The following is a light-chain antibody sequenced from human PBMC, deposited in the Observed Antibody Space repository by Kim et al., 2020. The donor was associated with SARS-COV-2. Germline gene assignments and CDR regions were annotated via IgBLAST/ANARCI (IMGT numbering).Light chain of an antibody. CDR3: QQYGSSPPMYT. J-gene: IGKJ2*01. Sequence: PGERATLAWRACQSVSSRYFAWYQQKPGQAPRLLICGASSRATGIPDRFSGSGSGTDFTLTISRLEPEDFAVYYCQQYGSSPPMYTFGQGTKLEI. CDR1: QSVSSRY. V-gene: IGKV3-20*01. CDR2: GAS.